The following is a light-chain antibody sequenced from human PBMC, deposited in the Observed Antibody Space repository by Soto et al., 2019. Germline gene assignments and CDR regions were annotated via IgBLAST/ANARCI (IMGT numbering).Light chain of an antibody. CDR2: EVS. CDR3: NSYTSSNTRV. CDR1: SSDVGGYSR. V-gene: IGLV2-14*01. J-gene: IGLJ1*01. Sequence: QSALTQPASVSGSPGQSITLSCTGTSSDVGGYSRVSWYQHHPGKAPKLIIYEVSDRPSGVSNRFSGSKSGNTASLTISGLQAEDEADYYCNSYTSSNTRVFGTGTKLTVL.